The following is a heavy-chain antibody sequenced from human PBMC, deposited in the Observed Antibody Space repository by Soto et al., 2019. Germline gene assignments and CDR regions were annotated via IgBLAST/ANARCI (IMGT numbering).Heavy chain of an antibody. Sequence: QVQLVQSGAEVKKPGASVKVSCKASGYTFTSYYMHWVRQAPGQGLEWMGIINPSGGSTSYAQKFQGRVTLTRDTSTSTVYMELSSLRSEDTAVYYCARVPVGWIQGDYWGQGTLVTVSS. CDR3: ARVPVGWIQGDY. CDR2: INPSGGST. CDR1: GYTFTSYY. J-gene: IGHJ4*02. D-gene: IGHD5-18*01. V-gene: IGHV1-46*01.